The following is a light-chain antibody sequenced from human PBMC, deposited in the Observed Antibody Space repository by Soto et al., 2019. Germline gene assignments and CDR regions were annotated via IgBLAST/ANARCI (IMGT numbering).Light chain of an antibody. V-gene: IGKV4-1*01. CDR2: WAS. CDR1: QSLLYRSNNKNY. Sequence: DIVMTQSPDSLAVSLGERATINCKSSQSLLYRSNNKNYLAWYQQRPRQPPKLLIYWASTRESGVPDRFSGSGSGPDFTLTISSLQAEDVAVYSCQQYYSTPPTFGQGTKVEIK. J-gene: IGKJ1*01. CDR3: QQYYSTPPT.